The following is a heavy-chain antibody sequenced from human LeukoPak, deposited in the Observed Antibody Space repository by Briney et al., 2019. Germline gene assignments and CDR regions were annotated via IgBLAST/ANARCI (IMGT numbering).Heavy chain of an antibody. CDR2: IHYSDST. CDR3: ARPGVGSGRYGAFDI. CDR1: GGSIGGYY. D-gene: IGHD5-18*01. V-gene: IGHV4-59*08. J-gene: IGHJ3*02. Sequence: PSETLSLTCTVSGGSIGGYYWSWIRQPPGKGLEWIGYIHYSDSTNYNPSLKGRVTISLDTSKNRFSLKLSSVTAADTAVYYCARPGVGSGRYGAFDIWGQGTMVTVSS.